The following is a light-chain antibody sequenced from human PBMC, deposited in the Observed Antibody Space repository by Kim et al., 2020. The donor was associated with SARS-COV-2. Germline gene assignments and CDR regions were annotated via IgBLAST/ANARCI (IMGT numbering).Light chain of an antibody. CDR2: EVS. J-gene: IGLJ2*01. CDR3: SSYTSSSTLV. V-gene: IGLV2-18*02. Sequence: VSCTATSSDGGSYNRVSWYQQPPGTAPKLMIYEVSNRPSGVPDRFSGSKSGNTASLTISGLQAEDEADYYCSSYTSSSTLVFGGGTQLTVL. CDR1: SSDGGSYNR.